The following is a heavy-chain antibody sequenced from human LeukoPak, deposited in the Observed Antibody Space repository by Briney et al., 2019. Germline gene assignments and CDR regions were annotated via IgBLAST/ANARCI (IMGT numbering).Heavy chain of an antibody. CDR2: ISGSGGST. D-gene: IGHD3-22*01. Sequence: GGSLRLSCAASGFTFSSYAMSWVRQAPGKGLEWVSAISGSGGSTYYADSVKGRFTISRDNSKNTLYLQMNSLRPDDTAVYYCARALADNRGYYLGFDYWGQGTLVTVSS. J-gene: IGHJ4*02. V-gene: IGHV3-23*01. CDR1: GFTFSSYA. CDR3: ARALADNRGYYLGFDY.